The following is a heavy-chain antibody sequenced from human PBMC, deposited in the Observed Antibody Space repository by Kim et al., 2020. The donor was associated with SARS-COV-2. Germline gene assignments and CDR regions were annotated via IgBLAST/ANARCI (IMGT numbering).Heavy chain of an antibody. CDR1: GFTFSSYG. V-gene: IGHV3-33*06. CDR2: IWYDGSNK. CDR3: AKDIIGAVAGTGSSHNAFDS. D-gene: IGHD6-19*01. J-gene: IGHJ3*02. Sequence: GGSLRLSCAASGFTFSSYGMHWVRQAPGKGLEWVAVIWYDGSNKYYADSVKGRFTISRDNSKNTLYLQMNSLRAEDTAVYYCAKDIIGAVAGTGSSHNAFDSWGQGTMVTVSS.